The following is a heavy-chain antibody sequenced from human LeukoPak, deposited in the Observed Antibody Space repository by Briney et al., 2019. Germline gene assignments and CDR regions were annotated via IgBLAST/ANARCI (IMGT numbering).Heavy chain of an antibody. CDR2: IKKDGSGK. V-gene: IGHV3-7*01. J-gene: IGHJ4*02. Sequence: GGSLRLSCAASGFTFSGFWMSWVRQAPGKGLEWVANIKKDGSGKYYVDSVKGRFTVSRDNAKNSLYLQTDSLRAEDTAVYYCARLWGDATIFDFWGQGTLVTVSS. CDR1: GFTFSGFW. CDR3: ARLWGDATIFDF. D-gene: IGHD3-10*01.